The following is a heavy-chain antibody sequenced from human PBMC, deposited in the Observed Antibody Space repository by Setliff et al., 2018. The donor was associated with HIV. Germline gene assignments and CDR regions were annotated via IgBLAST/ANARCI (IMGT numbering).Heavy chain of an antibody. J-gene: IGHJ6*02. CDR2: IIPMYGVT. D-gene: IGHD5-18*01. V-gene: IGHV1-69*05. Sequence: SVKVSCKASGGTFSSYVISWVRQAPGQGPEWMGGIIPMYGVTNYAQKFQGRVTITTDESTSTAYMELSSLRSEDTAVYYCARDGEYSYRRMDVWGQGTTVTVSS. CDR1: GGTFSSYV. CDR3: ARDGEYSYRRMDV.